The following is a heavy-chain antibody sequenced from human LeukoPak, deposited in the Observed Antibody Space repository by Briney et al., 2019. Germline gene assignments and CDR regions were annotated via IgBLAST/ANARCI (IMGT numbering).Heavy chain of an antibody. D-gene: IGHD1-26*01. Sequence: PGGSLRLSCAASGFTFSSYAMSWVRQAPGKGLEWASAISGSGGSTYYADSVKGRFTISRDNSKNTLYLQMNSLRAEDMAVYYCAKGKRGSPSRNYYGMDVWGQGTTVTVSS. V-gene: IGHV3-23*01. CDR2: ISGSGGST. CDR1: GFTFSSYA. CDR3: AKGKRGSPSRNYYGMDV. J-gene: IGHJ6*02.